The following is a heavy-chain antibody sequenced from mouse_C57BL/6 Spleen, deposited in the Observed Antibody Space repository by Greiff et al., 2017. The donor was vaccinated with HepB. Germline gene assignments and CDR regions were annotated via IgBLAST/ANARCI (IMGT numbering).Heavy chain of an antibody. V-gene: IGHV1-61*01. D-gene: IGHD2-1*01. Sequence: QVQLQQPGAELVRPGSSVKLSCKASGYTFTSYWMDWVKQRPGQGLEWIGNIYPSDSETHYNQKFKDKATLTVDKSSSTAYMQLSSLTSEDSAVYYCARNYPYFDYWGQGTTLTVSS. J-gene: IGHJ2*01. CDR3: ARNYPYFDY. CDR1: GYTFTSYW. CDR2: IYPSDSET.